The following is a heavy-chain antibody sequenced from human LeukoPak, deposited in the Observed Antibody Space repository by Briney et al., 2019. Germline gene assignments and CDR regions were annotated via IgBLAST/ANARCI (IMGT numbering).Heavy chain of an antibody. V-gene: IGHV4-4*02. Sequence: IPSGTLSLTCAVSGASISSSNWWRWVRQPPGKGLEWIGEIYHSGTTTYNPSLKSRVTISVDTSKNQFSLKLSSVTAADTAVYYCARHYQEVSVTTRGGWFDPWGQGTLVTVSS. CDR1: GASISSSNW. J-gene: IGHJ5*02. CDR2: IYHSGTT. CDR3: ARHYQEVSVTTRGGWFDP. D-gene: IGHD4-17*01.